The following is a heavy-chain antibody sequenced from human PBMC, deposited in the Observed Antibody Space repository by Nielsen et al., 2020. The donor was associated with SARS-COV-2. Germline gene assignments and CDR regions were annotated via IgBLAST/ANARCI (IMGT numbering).Heavy chain of an antibody. D-gene: IGHD3-9*01. Sequence: WVRQAPGQGLEWMGGIIPISGIVNHAQKFQGRVTITADESTSTAYMELSSLIFDDTAVYYCARDPSSFYDILTGSRNYYGMDVWGQGTTVTVSS. CDR2: IIPISGIV. J-gene: IGHJ6*02. V-gene: IGHV1-69*01. CDR3: ARDPSSFYDILTGSRNYYGMDV.